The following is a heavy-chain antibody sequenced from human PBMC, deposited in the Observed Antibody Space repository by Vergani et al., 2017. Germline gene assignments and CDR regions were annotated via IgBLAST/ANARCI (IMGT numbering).Heavy chain of an antibody. V-gene: IGHV1-24*01. CDR2: FDPEAGET. CDR3: ATDPTSYSSGWYDAH. CDR1: GYTLTELS. D-gene: IGHD6-19*01. Sequence: VQLVQSGAEVKKPGASVKVSCPVSGYTLTELSMHWVRQAPGKGLAWMGGFDPEAGETIYAQKFQGRVTMTEDTSTDTAYMELSSLRSEDTAVYYCATDPTSYSSGWYDAHWGQGTLVTVSS. J-gene: IGHJ4*02.